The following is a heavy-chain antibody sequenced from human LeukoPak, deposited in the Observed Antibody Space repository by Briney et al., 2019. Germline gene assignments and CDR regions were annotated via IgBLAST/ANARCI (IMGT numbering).Heavy chain of an antibody. V-gene: IGHV1-69*06. D-gene: IGHD6-19*01. Sequence: SVKVSCKASGYTFTSYDINWVRQATGQRLEWMGGIITSLGTANYAQKFKGRVTITADKSTSTAYMELSSLRSEDTAVYHCARDRIAVAGRKYYYYMDVWGKGPTVTVSS. J-gene: IGHJ6*03. CDR1: GYTFTSYD. CDR3: ARDRIAVAGRKYYYYMDV. CDR2: IITSLGTA.